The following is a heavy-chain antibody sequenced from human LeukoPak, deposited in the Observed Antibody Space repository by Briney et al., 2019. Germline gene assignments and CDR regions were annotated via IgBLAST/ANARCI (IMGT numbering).Heavy chain of an antibody. D-gene: IGHD3-22*01. V-gene: IGHV4-4*07. J-gene: IGHJ3*02. CDR1: GGSISSYY. CDR2: IYNTGST. CDR3: ARGPYSYDSSGAFDI. Sequence: PSETLSLTCTVSGGSISSYYWSWIRQPAAKGLEWIGRIYNTGSTNYNPSLKSRVTMSVDTSKNQFSLKLSSVTAADTAVYFCARGPYSYDSSGAFDIWGQGTMVTVSS.